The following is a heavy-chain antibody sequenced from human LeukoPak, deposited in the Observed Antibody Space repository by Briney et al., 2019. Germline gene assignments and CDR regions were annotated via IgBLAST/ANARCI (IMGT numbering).Heavy chain of an antibody. CDR3: VRGGSTHFQH. CDR1: GFTFSSYW. J-gene: IGHJ1*01. Sequence: GGSLRLSCAASGFTFSSYWMHWVRQAPGKGLVWVSRIDSDGRSTSYADSVKGRFTISRDNAENTLYLQMNSLRAEDTAVYYCVRGGSTHFQHWGQGTLVTVSP. D-gene: IGHD3-16*01. V-gene: IGHV3-74*01. CDR2: IDSDGRST.